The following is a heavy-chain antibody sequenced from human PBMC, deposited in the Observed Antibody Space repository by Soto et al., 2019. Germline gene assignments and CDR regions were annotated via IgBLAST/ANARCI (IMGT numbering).Heavy chain of an antibody. D-gene: IGHD3-22*01. CDR3: ARAEYYYDSSARPTHYYYYGMDV. J-gene: IGHJ6*02. V-gene: IGHV1-69*13. Sequence: ASVKVSCKASGGTFSSYAISWVRQAPGQGLEWMGGIIPIFGTANYAQKFQGRVTITADESTSTAYMELSSLRSEDTAVYYCARAEYYYDSSARPTHYYYYGMDVWGQGTTVTVSS. CDR1: GGTFSSYA. CDR2: IIPIFGTA.